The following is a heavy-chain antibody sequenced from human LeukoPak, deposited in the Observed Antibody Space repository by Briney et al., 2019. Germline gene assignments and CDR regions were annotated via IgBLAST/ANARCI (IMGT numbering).Heavy chain of an antibody. Sequence: GGSLRLSCAASGFTFSNYAMSWVRQAPGKGLEWVSAVSGRDTSTYYTDSVKGRFTISRDNSKDTLYLQMNSLSAEDTAIYYCAKWGDYDVLTGYYDSDYWGQGTLVTVSS. CDR3: AKWGDYDVLTGYYDSDY. V-gene: IGHV3-23*01. D-gene: IGHD3-9*01. CDR1: GFTFSNYA. CDR2: VSGRDTST. J-gene: IGHJ4*02.